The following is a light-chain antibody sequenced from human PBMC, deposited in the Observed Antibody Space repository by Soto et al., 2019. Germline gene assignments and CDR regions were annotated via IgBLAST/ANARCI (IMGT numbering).Light chain of an antibody. CDR3: QQRSNWLFT. V-gene: IGKV3-11*01. J-gene: IGKJ3*01. CDR2: EAS. Sequence: ETVMTQSPGTLSVSPGETATVSCTASQSVGRDLAWYQQKRGQAPRLLIYEASTRATGLPARFSGSGSGTDFTLTISSLEPEDFAVYYCQQRSNWLFTFGPGTKLHIK. CDR1: QSVGRD.